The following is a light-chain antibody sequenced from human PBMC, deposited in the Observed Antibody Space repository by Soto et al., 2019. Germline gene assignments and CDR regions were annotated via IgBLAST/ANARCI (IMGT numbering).Light chain of an antibody. CDR2: EVS. CDR3: SSYTSSTTRGIYV. CDR1: SSDVGGYSY. J-gene: IGLJ1*01. Sequence: QSVLTQPASVSGSPGQSITISCTGTSSDVGGYSYVSWYQQHPGKTPKLMIYEVSNRPSGVSHRFSGSKSGNTASLTISGLQTEDEADYYCSSYTSSTTRGIYVFGTGTKLTVL. V-gene: IGLV2-14*01.